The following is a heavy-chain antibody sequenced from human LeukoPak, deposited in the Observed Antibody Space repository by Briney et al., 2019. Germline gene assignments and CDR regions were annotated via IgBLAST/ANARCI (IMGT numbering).Heavy chain of an antibody. J-gene: IGHJ4*02. CDR2: ISSSSSTI. CDR1: GFTFSSYS. V-gene: IGHV3-48*04. CDR3: ARVGIAAAGTNFDY. D-gene: IGHD6-13*01. Sequence: PGGSLRPSCAASGFTFSSYSMNWVRQAPGKGLEWVSYISSSSSTIYYADSVKGRFTISRDNAKNSLYLQMNSLRAEDTAVYYCARVGIAAAGTNFDYWGQGTLVTVSS.